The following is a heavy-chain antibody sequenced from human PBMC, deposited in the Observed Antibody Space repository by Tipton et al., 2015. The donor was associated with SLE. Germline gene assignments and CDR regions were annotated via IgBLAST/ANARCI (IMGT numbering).Heavy chain of an antibody. CDR3: ARHYRETTTFHYFHYGMDV. J-gene: IGHJ6*02. CDR1: GGSFRDYY. V-gene: IGHV4-34*01. Sequence: TLSLTCAVYGGSFRDYYWSWIRQPPGKGLEWIGEINHSGSTNYNPSLKSRVTISADTFKNQFSLKLSSVTAADTAVYYCARHYRETTTFHYFHYGMDVWGQGTTVTVFS. D-gene: IGHD4-17*01. CDR2: INHSGST.